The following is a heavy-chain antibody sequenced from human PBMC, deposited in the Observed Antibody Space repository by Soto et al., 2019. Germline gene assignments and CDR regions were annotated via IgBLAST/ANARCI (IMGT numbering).Heavy chain of an antibody. D-gene: IGHD2-15*01. CDR3: AKGDCSGGRCYRGFDH. J-gene: IGHJ4*02. Sequence: DVQVLESGGGLVQPGGSLRLSCAASGFTFSSYDMNWVRQAPGKGLEWVSGVSASGSITSYSDSAKGRFTISRDNAKNTMFLQMNSLRVEDTAVYFCAKGDCSGGRCYRGFDHWGQGPLVTVSS. CDR1: GFTFSSYD. CDR2: VSASGSIT. V-gene: IGHV3-23*01.